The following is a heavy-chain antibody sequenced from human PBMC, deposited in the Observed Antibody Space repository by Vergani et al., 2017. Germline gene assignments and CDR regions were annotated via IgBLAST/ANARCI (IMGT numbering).Heavy chain of an antibody. J-gene: IGHJ3*02. D-gene: IGHD5-24*01. V-gene: IGHV1-69*06. CDR1: GGTFSSYD. CDR2: IIPIFGTA. Sequence: QVQLVQSGAEVKKPGSSVKVSCKASGGTFSSYDISWVRQAPGQGLEWMGGIIPIFGTANYAQKFHGRVTITADKSTSTAYMELSSIRSEDTAVYYCVRDQVEMAISHDFDIWGKGTMVTVSS. CDR3: VRDQVEMAISHDFDI.